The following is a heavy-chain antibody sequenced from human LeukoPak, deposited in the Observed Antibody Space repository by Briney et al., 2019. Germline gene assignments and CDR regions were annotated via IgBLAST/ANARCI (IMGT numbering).Heavy chain of an antibody. J-gene: IGHJ4*02. CDR1: GYSFTSYW. CDR2: IYPDDSDP. V-gene: IGHV5-51*01. Sequence: GESLKISCKGSGYSFTSYWIGWVRRMPGKGLEWMGIIYPDDSDPRYSPSFQGQVTISADKSISTAYLQWSSLKASDTAMYYCATSYYDSGGYYYFPFDYWGQGTLVTVSS. CDR3: ATSYYDSGGYYYFPFDY. D-gene: IGHD3-22*01.